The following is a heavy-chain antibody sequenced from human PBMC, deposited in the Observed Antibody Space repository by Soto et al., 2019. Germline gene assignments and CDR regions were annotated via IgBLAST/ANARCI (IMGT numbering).Heavy chain of an antibody. V-gene: IGHV2-70*01. D-gene: IGHD6-19*01. Sequence: SGPTVVNPKQTLTLTCTFSGFSLDTRGMSVSWIRQPPGKALEWLALIDWDGDAHYTPSLKTRLTISKDTSKNHVVLTVTDMDPLDTATYFFARSGFNRSWSSYYFGYWGPGSLVTVSS. CDR3: ARSGFNRSWSSYYFGY. CDR2: IDWDGDA. CDR1: GFSLDTRGMS. J-gene: IGHJ4*02.